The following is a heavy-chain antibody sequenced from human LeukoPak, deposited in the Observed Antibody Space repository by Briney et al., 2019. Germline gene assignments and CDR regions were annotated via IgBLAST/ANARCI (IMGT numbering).Heavy chain of an antibody. CDR1: GFTFSSYG. V-gene: IGHV3-33*01. Sequence: GRSLSLYCVASGFTFSSYGMHWVRQAPGKGLEWGVLMWYDGSNKHYADSVKVRFTISRDNSKNTLFLQMNSLRDEDTPVYYCARYCSGGSCYSGMDVWGHGPTVPV. D-gene: IGHD2-15*01. CDR3: ARYCSGGSCYSGMDV. CDR2: MWYDGSNK. J-gene: IGHJ6*02.